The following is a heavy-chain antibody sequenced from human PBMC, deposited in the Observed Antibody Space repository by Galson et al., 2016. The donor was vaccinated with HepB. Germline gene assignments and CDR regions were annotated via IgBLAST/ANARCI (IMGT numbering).Heavy chain of an antibody. CDR3: AKGDGSGNLRFSSVAFDF. Sequence: SLRLSCAASGFSFDAYAMHWVRQAPGKGLEWVSGISWIGYIIGYADSVKGRFTISRDNAKNSLYLQMNSLRAEDTALYYCAKGDGSGNLRFSSVAFDFWGQGTMVTVSS. V-gene: IGHV3-9*01. CDR1: GFSFDAYA. D-gene: IGHD3-22*01. J-gene: IGHJ3*01. CDR2: ISWIGYII.